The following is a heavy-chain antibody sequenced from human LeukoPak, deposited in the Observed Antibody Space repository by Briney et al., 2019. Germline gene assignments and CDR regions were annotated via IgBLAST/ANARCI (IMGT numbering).Heavy chain of an antibody. V-gene: IGHV1-8*01. CDR3: ARGRDGYNSYWFDP. CDR2: MNPNSGNT. Sequence: ASVKVSCKASGYTFTSYDINWVRQATGQGLGWMGWMNPNSGNTGYAQKFQGRVTMTRNTSISTAYMELSSLRSEDTAVYYCARGRDGYNSYWFDPWGQGTLVTVSS. D-gene: IGHD5-24*01. J-gene: IGHJ5*02. CDR1: GYTFTSYD.